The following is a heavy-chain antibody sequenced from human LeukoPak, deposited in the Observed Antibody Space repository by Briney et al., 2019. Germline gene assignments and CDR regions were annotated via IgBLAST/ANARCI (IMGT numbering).Heavy chain of an antibody. CDR2: TYFRSDWFN. D-gene: IGHD6-13*01. CDR3: ARESGIATTGRWFDP. V-gene: IGHV6-1*01. J-gene: IGHJ5*02. Sequence: SQTLSLTCAISGDSVSSSSAAWNWIRQSPSRGLEWLGRTYFRSDWFNDYAVSVKSRITVNPDTSKNQFSLHLSSVTPEGTAVYYCARESGIATTGRWFDPWGQGTLVTVSS. CDR1: GDSVSSSSAA.